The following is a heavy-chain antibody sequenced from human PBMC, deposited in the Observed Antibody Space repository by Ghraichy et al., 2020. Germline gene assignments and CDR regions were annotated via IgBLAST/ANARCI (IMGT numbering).Heavy chain of an antibody. CDR3: ARAHHVTEAAFDI. CDR2: IIPIFGTA. V-gene: IGHV1-69*13. CDR1: GGTFSSYA. J-gene: IGHJ3*02. D-gene: IGHD1-14*01. Sequence: SVKVSCKASGGTFSSYAISWVRQAPGQGLEWMGGIIPIFGTANYAQKFQGRVTITADESTSTAYMELSSLRSEDTAVYYCARAHHVTEAAFDIWGQGTMVTVSS.